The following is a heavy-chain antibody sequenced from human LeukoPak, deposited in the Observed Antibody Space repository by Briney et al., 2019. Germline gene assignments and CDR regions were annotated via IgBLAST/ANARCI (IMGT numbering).Heavy chain of an antibody. J-gene: IGHJ4*02. Sequence: PGGSLRLPCAASGYTVSSNHMSWVSQAPGKGLVGVSVIYSGGNTDYAASVKGRFTLSRDNPKNTLNLQMDSLRAADTAVYYCARGYSGSWFNFDYWGQGTLVTVSS. CDR3: ARGYSGSWFNFDY. CDR1: GYTVSSNH. V-gene: IGHV3-53*01. D-gene: IGHD6-13*01. CDR2: IYSGGNT.